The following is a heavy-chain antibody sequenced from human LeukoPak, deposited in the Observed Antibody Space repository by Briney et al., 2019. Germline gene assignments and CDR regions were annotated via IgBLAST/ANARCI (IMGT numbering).Heavy chain of an antibody. D-gene: IGHD3-22*01. CDR1: SYSFTSYG. J-gene: IGHJ4*02. CDR3: ARDYYDSSGTYYFDY. V-gene: IGHV1-18*01. Sequence: AAVKVSCKASSYSFTSYGFSWVRQTPGQGLEWMGWISAYNGNTNYAQKFQGRVTMTRDTSISTADMELSRLRSDDTAVYYCARDYYDSSGTYYFDYWGQGTLVTVSS. CDR2: ISAYNGNT.